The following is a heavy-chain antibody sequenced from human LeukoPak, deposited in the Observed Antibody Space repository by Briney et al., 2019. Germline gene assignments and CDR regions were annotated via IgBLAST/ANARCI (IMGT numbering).Heavy chain of an antibody. Sequence: ASVKVSCKASGYTFTGYYMHWVRQAPGQGLEWMGWINPNSGGTNYAPKFQGRVTMTRDTSISTAYMELSRLRSDDTAVYYCARQPYFDAFDIWGQGTMVTVSS. D-gene: IGHD2-21*01. J-gene: IGHJ3*02. CDR3: ARQPYFDAFDI. CDR2: INPNSGGT. CDR1: GYTFTGYY. V-gene: IGHV1-2*02.